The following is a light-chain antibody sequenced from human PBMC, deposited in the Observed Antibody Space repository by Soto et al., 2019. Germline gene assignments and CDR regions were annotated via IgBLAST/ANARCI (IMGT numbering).Light chain of an antibody. J-gene: IGLJ2*01. CDR2: DDN. V-gene: IGLV3-21*02. CDR3: QVWDSSSNHVV. CDR1: NIGSKS. Sequence: ELTQPPSVSVAPGQTATITCGGNNIGSKSVHWYQQRPGQAPVLVVYDDNNRPSGIPERFSGSNSGNTATLTISRVEDGDEADYSCQVWDSSSNHVVFGGGTKLTVL.